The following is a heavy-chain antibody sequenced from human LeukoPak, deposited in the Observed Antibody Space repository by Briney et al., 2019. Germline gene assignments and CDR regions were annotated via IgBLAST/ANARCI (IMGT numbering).Heavy chain of an antibody. V-gene: IGHV3-7*01. J-gene: IGHJ4*02. Sequence: GGSLRLSCAASGFTFSSYAMSWVRQAPGKGLEWVANIKQDGSEKYYVDSVKGRFTISRDNAKKSLYLQMYSLGAEDTAVYYCARHLSGITGYTYGRGIDYWGQGTLVTVSS. CDR2: IKQDGSEK. D-gene: IGHD5-18*01. CDR3: ARHLSGITGYTYGRGIDY. CDR1: GFTFSSYA.